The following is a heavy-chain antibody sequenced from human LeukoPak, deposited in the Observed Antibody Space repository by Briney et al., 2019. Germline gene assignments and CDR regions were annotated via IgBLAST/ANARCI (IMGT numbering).Heavy chain of an antibody. D-gene: IGHD1-26*01. CDR2: IIPIFGTA. CDR3: AGIVGPTSDWFDP. V-gene: IGHV1-69*13. CDR1: GGTFSSYA. J-gene: IGHJ5*02. Sequence: GASVKVSCKASGGTFSSYAISWVRQAPGQGLEWMGGIIPIFGTANYAQKFQGRVTITADESTSTAYMELRSLRSDDTAVYYCAGIVGPTSDWFDPWGQGTLVTVSS.